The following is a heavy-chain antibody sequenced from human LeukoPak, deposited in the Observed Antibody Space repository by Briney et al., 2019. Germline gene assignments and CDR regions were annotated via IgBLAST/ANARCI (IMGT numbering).Heavy chain of an antibody. J-gene: IGHJ5*02. D-gene: IGHD3/OR15-3a*01. V-gene: IGHV3-23*01. CDR2: ISSSGGIT. Sequence: QSGGSLRLSCAASGFTFSNYGMTWIRQAPGKGLEWVSAISSSGGITYYADSVKGRFTISRGNSKNTLYLEMNSLRGEDTAVYYCARILDHYDFPNNWFDPWGQGTLVTVSS. CDR3: ARILDHYDFPNNWFDP. CDR1: GFTFSNYG.